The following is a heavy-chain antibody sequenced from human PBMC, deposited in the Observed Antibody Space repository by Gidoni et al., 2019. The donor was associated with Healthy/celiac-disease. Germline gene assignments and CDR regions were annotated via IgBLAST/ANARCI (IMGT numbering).Heavy chain of an antibody. CDR1: RFTLSSYA. V-gene: IGHV3-23*01. Sequence: EVQLLGSGGGLVQPGGSLSLPCAASRFTLSSYAMSWVRQAPGKGLGCVSAISGSGGRTYYADSVKGRFTISRDNSKNTLYLQMNSLRAEDTAVYYCAKRGFEQLAPFDYWGQGTLVTVSS. J-gene: IGHJ4*02. D-gene: IGHD6-6*01. CDR3: AKRGFEQLAPFDY. CDR2: ISGSGGRT.